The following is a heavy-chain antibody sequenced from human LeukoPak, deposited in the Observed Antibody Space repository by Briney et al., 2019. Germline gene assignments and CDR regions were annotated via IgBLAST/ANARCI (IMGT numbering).Heavy chain of an antibody. D-gene: IGHD1-26*01. J-gene: IGHJ4*02. CDR3: ARGVVGATTGAYSFDY. CDR2: IIPIFGTA. V-gene: IGHV1-69*01. Sequence: SVKVSCKASGGTFSSYAISWVRQAPGQGLEWMGGIIPIFGTANYAQKFQGRVTITADESTSTAYMELSSLKSEDTAVYYCARGVVGATTGAYSFDYWGQGTLVTVSS. CDR1: GGTFSSYA.